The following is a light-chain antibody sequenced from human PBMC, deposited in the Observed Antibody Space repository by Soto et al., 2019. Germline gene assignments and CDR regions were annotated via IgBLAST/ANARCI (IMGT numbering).Light chain of an antibody. CDR2: DPS. CDR1: QSVSSY. V-gene: IGKV3-11*01. J-gene: IGKJ2*02. CDR3: QHRGST. Sequence: IVLTHPPATLSLSPGERATLSCRASQSVSSYLAWYQQKPGQAPRLPIYDPSNRATGIPARFSGSGSGTGFNLTISSLEPEAFAVYYCQHRGSTFGQTTKLETK.